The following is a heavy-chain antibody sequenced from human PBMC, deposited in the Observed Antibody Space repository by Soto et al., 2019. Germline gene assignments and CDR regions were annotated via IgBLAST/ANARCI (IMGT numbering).Heavy chain of an antibody. V-gene: IGHV1-69*02. D-gene: IGHD7-27*01. J-gene: IGHJ5*02. CDR3: ARTPANGWFDP. CDR1: GGTFSSYT. CDR2: IIPILGIA. Sequence: QVQLVQSGAEVKKPGSSVKVSCKASGGTFSSYTISWVRQAPGQGLEWMGRIIPILGIANYEQKFQGRVTITADKSTSTAYMELSSLRSEDTAVYYCARTPANGWFDPWGQGTLVTVSS.